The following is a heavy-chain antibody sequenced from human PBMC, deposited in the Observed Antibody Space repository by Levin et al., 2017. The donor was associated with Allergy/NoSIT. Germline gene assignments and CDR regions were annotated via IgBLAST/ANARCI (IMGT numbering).Heavy chain of an antibody. J-gene: IGHJ3*02. D-gene: IGHD2-2*01. CDR1: GFTFSSYA. V-gene: IGHV3-23*01. Sequence: SCAASGFTFSSYAMSWVRQAPGKGLEWVSAISGSGGSTYYADSVKGRFTISRDNSKNTLYLQMNRLRAEDTAVYYCAKDSSPSYCSSTSCYVGGDAFDIWGQGTMVTVSS. CDR3: AKDSSPSYCSSTSCYVGGDAFDI. CDR2: ISGSGGST.